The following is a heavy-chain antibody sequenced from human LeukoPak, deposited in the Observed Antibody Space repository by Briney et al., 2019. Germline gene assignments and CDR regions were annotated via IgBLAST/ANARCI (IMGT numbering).Heavy chain of an antibody. CDR1: GFTVSNAW. D-gene: IGHD6-13*01. Sequence: GGSLRLFCAASGFTVSNAWMNWVRQAPGKGLEWVGRIKSKTDGGTTDYAAPVEGRFTISRDDSKNTLYLQMNSLKTEDTAVYYCKTTYSSSWYSFDYWGQGTLVTVSS. J-gene: IGHJ4*02. CDR2: IKSKTDGGTT. CDR3: KTTYSSSWYSFDY. V-gene: IGHV3-15*01.